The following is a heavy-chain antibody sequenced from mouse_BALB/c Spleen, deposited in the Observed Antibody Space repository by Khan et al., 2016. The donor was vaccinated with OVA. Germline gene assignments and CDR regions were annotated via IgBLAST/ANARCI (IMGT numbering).Heavy chain of an antibody. CDR1: GYSFTSYY. Sequence: QVQLQQSGPELVKPGASVRISCKASGYSFTSYYIHWVKQRSGQGLEWNGWIYPRNVSPKYNQRFKDKATLTADNSSSTDFMQLSSLTSEDSAVYCCARGGSGSVAYWRQGTLVTVSA. CDR3: ARGGSGSVAY. J-gene: IGHJ3*01. D-gene: IGHD2-2*01. CDR2: IYPRNVSP. V-gene: IGHV1S56*01.